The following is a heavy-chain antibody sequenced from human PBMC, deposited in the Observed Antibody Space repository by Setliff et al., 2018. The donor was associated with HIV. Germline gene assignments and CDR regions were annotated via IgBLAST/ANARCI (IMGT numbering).Heavy chain of an antibody. CDR1: GFNFGDYV. V-gene: IGHV3-49*04. Sequence: PGGSLRLSCSGSGFNFGDYVISWVRQAPGKGLEWVSFIRSKLYGETTEHAASVRGRVTISRDDSKKVAYLQLSSLKTEDTAVYYCARGTGGGWYLDLWGRGTLVTVSS. CDR2: IRSKLYGETT. CDR3: ARGTGGGWYLDL. D-gene: IGHD3-10*01. J-gene: IGHJ2*01.